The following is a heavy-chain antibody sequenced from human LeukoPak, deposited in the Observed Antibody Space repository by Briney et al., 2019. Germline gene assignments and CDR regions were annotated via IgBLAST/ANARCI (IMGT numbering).Heavy chain of an antibody. V-gene: IGHV4-34*01. D-gene: IGHD6-19*01. J-gene: IGHJ3*02. CDR3: ARAYSSGWPDAFDI. Sequence: GSLRLSCAASGFTFSSYSMNWVRQPPGKGLEWIGEINHSGSTNYNPSLKSRVTISVDTSKNQFSLKLSSVTAADTAVYYCARAYSSGWPDAFDIWGQGTMVTVSS. CDR2: INHSGST. CDR1: GFTFSSYS.